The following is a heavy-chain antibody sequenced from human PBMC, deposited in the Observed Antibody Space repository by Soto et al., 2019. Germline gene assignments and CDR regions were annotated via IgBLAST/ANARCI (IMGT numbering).Heavy chain of an antibody. CDR2: INPTSGST. D-gene: IGHD6-25*01. CDR3: ARGPSSGAFDI. Sequence: ASVKVSCKASGYAFTYYHIHWLRQAPGQGLEWVVDINPTSGSTNHAQKFQGRVTMTRDTSTSTVYMELSSLTSDDTAVYFCARGPSSGAFDIWGQGTVVTVSS. CDR1: GYAFTYYH. J-gene: IGHJ3*02. V-gene: IGHV1-46*01.